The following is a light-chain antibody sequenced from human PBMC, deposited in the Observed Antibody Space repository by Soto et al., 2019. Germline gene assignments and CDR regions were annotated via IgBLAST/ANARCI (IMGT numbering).Light chain of an antibody. Sequence: EIVLTQSPGTLSLSPGERATLSCRASQSVSSSYLAWYQQKPGQAPRLLIYGASSRATGIPDRFSGSGSGTDFTLTISSLQREDFASYYCQQSFTTPLTFGGGTKVEIK. CDR3: QQSFTTPLT. CDR1: QSVSSSY. J-gene: IGKJ4*01. CDR2: GAS. V-gene: IGKV3-20*01.